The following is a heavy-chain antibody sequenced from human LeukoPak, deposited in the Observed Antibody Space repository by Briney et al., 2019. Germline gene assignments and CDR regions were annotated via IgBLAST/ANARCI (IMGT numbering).Heavy chain of an antibody. CDR3: ARGRPTTSIAAAGVNWFDP. D-gene: IGHD6-13*01. V-gene: IGHV1-18*01. J-gene: IGHJ5*02. Sequence: ASVKVSCKASGYTFTSYGISWVRQAPGQRLEWMGWINAGNGNTKYSQEFQGRVTITADKSTSTAYMELSSLRSEDTAVYYCARGRPTTSIAAAGVNWFDPWGQGTLVTVSS. CDR1: GYTFTSYG. CDR2: INAGNGNT.